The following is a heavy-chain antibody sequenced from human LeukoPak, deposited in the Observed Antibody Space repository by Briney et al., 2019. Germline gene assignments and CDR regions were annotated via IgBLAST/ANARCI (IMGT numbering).Heavy chain of an antibody. J-gene: IGHJ4*02. CDR1: GFTFTTYS. D-gene: IGHD3-22*01. Sequence: GGSLRLSCAASGFTFTTYSMDWVRQAPGKGLEWVSSISGSSSYIYYADSVKGRFTISRDNAKNSLFLQMNSLRAEDTAVYYSASRPYDNSGYYYVWGQGTLVTVSS. V-gene: IGHV3-21*01. CDR3: ASRPYDNSGYYYV. CDR2: ISGSSSYI.